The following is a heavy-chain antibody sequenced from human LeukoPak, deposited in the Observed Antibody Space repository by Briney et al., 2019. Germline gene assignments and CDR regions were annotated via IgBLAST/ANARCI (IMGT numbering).Heavy chain of an antibody. CDR2: IYFSGST. CDR1: GGSISSYY. Sequence: PSETLSLTCIVSGGSISSYYWSWVRQSPGKGLEWIGQIYFSGSTNYNPSFQSRVTISVDTYKNQFSLRLSSATAADTAVYYCARIHRYCSGGACYVLDNWGQGTLVAVSS. J-gene: IGHJ4*02. CDR3: ARIHRYCSGGACYVLDN. D-gene: IGHD2-15*01. V-gene: IGHV4-59*01.